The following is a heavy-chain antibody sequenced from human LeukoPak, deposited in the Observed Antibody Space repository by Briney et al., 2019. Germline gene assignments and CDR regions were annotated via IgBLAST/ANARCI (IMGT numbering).Heavy chain of an antibody. CDR3: AKGAQADRYYYYYYGMDV. CDR2: ISGSGGST. CDR1: GFTFSSYA. Sequence: GASLRLSCAASGFTFSSYAMSWVRQAPGKGLEWVSAISGSGGSTYYADSVKGRFTISRDDSKNTLYLQMNSLRAEDTAVYYCAKGAQADRYYYYYYGMDVWGQGTTVTVSS. V-gene: IGHV3-23*01. J-gene: IGHJ6*02. D-gene: IGHD1-14*01.